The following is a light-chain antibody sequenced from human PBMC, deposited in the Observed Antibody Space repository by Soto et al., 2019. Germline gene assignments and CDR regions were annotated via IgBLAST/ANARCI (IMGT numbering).Light chain of an antibody. Sequence: DIQLTQSPSFLSAPIGDRVTITCRASQGIRSFLAWYQQKPGKAPNLLISGASILRTGVPSRFSGRGSGTEFTLTISSLQPHDFATYYCQHRNTYPLTFGGWTKVEI. CDR2: GAS. CDR3: QHRNTYPLT. CDR1: QGIRSF. J-gene: IGKJ4*01. V-gene: IGKV1-9*01.